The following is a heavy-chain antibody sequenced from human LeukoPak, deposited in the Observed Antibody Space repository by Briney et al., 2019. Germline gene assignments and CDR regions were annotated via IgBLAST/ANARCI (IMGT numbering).Heavy chain of an antibody. J-gene: IGHJ6*02. Sequence: ASVKVSCKVSGYTLTELSMHWVRQAPGKGLEWMGGFDPEDGETIYAQKFQGRVTMTEDTSTDTAYMELSSLRSEDTAVYYCATGPPFGRSGYIGYYYYGTDVWGQGTTVTVSS. V-gene: IGHV1-24*01. D-gene: IGHD3-3*01. CDR3: ATGPPFGRSGYIGYYYYGTDV. CDR2: FDPEDGET. CDR1: GYTLTELS.